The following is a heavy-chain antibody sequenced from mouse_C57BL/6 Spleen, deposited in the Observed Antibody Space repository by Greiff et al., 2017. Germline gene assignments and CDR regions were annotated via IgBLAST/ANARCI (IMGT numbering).Heavy chain of an antibody. V-gene: IGHV10-1*01. CDR3: VRHPPYSNYAMDY. CDR2: IRSKSNNYAT. D-gene: IGHD2-5*01. J-gene: IGHJ4*01. Sequence: GGGLVQPKGSLKLSCAASGFSFNTYAMNWVRQAPGKGLEWVARIRSKSNNYATYYADSVKDRFTISRDDSESMLYLQMNNLKTEDTAMYYCVRHPPYSNYAMDYWGQGTSVTVSS. CDR1: GFSFNTYA.